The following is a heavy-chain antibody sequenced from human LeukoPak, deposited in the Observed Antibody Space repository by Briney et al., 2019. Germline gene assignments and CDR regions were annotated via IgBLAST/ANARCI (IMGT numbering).Heavy chain of an antibody. CDR3: STVSA. CDR2: ISSSGSAR. J-gene: IGHJ5*02. V-gene: IGHV3-11*01. CDR1: GLTFSDVY. Sequence: PGGSLRLSSVASGLTFSDVYITWIRQAPGKGLEWVSYISSSGSARFYADSVKGRFTISRDNAKNSLFLQMNSLRVEDTAVYYCSTVSAWGQGTLVTVSS. D-gene: IGHD4-17*01.